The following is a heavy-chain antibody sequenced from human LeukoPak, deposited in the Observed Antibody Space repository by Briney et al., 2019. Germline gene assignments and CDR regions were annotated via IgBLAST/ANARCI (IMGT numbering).Heavy chain of an antibody. Sequence: RGSLRLSCAASGFTFSNYAMSWVRQAPGKGLEWVSAISANGGGTYYADSVKGRFTISRDNSKNTLYLQMNSLRAEDTAVYYCAKGSSPFDYWGQGTLVTVSS. CDR2: ISANGGGT. J-gene: IGHJ4*02. CDR3: AKGSSPFDY. D-gene: IGHD6-13*01. CDR1: GFTFSNYA. V-gene: IGHV3-23*01.